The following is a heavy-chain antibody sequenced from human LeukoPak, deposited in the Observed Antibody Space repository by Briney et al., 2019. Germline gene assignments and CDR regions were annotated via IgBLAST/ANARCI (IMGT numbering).Heavy chain of an antibody. V-gene: IGHV3-13*01. CDR2: FGSAGDT. CDR3: VRGALPGDNWYFDL. CDR1: GFPFSAYD. J-gene: IGHJ2*01. Sequence: GGSRRLSGETSGFPFSAYDMHWVRQAPGKGLEWVSAFGSAGDTYYPGAVRGRFTISRDYAKNSLYLQMNSLRTGDTAVYFCVRGALPGDNWYFDLWGRGTLVTVAS.